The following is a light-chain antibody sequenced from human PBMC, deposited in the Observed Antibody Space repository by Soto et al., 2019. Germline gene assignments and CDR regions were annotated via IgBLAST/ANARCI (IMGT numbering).Light chain of an antibody. CDR3: QQYNSYPWT. CDR2: DAS. V-gene: IGKV1-5*01. J-gene: IGKJ1*01. Sequence: DIQMTQSPSTLSASVGDRVTITCRASQSISLWLAWYQQKPGKAPNLLIYDASSLESGVPLRFSGSGSGTEFTLTISSLQPDDFATYYCQQYNSYPWTFGQGTKVEVK. CDR1: QSISLW.